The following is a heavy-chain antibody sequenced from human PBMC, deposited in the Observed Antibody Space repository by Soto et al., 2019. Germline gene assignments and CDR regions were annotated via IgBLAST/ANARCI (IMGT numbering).Heavy chain of an antibody. CDR1: GGSISSSSYY. D-gene: IGHD4-4*01. CDR3: ARGGDDYSRSWFDS. J-gene: IGHJ5*01. Sequence: SETLSLTCTVSGGSISSSSYYWGWIRQPPGKGLEWIGSIYYSGSTYYNPSLKSRVTISVDTSKNQFSLKLSSVTAADTAVYYCARGGDDYSRSWFDSWGQGTLVTVSS. V-gene: IGHV4-39*01. CDR2: IYYSGST.